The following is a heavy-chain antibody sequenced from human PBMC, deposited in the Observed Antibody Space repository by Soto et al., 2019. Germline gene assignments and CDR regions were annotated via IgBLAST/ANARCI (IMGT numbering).Heavy chain of an antibody. CDR2: ISYDGSNK. CDR3: ARGLVGFDY. D-gene: IGHD2-15*01. V-gene: IGHV3-30-3*01. J-gene: IGHJ4*02. CDR1: GFTFSSYA. Sequence: QVQLVESGGGVVQPGRSLRLSCAASGFTFSSYAMHWVRQAPGKGLEWVAVISYDGSNKYYADSVKGRFTISRDNSKNTLDLQMNSLRAEDTAVYYCARGLVGFDYWGQGTLVTVSS.